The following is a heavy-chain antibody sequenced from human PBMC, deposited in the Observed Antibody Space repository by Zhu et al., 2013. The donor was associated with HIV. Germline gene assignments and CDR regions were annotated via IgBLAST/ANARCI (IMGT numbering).Heavy chain of an antibody. CDR3: ARDQSHRGMQSQYNGSP. Sequence: QVQLQESGPGLVKPSQTLSLTCTVSGGSISSGGYYWSWIRQHPGKGLEWIGYIYYSGSTYYNPSLKSRVTISVDTSKNQFSLKLSSVTAADTAVYYCARDQSHRGMQSQYNGSPWGQGTLVTVSS. J-gene: IGHJ5*02. V-gene: IGHV4-31*03. D-gene: IGHD3-10*01. CDR2: IYYSGST. CDR1: GGSISSGGYY.